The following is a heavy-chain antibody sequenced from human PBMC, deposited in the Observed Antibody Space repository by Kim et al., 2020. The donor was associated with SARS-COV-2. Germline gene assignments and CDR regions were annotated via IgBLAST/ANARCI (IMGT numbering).Heavy chain of an antibody. CDR1: GSTFSTFG. V-gene: IGHV1-69*13. Sequence: SVKVSCKSSGSTFSTFGFNWVRQAPGQRLEWIGAIIPYIGTADYAQNFQGRVAITADESTSTVYMELSSLRSDDTAVFYCARGRTPMGYCPFDLWGQGTLVTVSS. J-gene: IGHJ4*02. D-gene: IGHD5-18*01. CDR3: ARGRTPMGYCPFDL. CDR2: IIPYIGTA.